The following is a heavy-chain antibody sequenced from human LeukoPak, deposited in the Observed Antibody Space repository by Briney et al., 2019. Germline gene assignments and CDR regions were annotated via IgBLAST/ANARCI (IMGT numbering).Heavy chain of an antibody. V-gene: IGHV3-48*03. CDR3: ARPAYCGGNCYYFPDY. J-gene: IGHJ4*02. D-gene: IGHD2-21*01. CDR1: GFTFSSYE. Sequence: GGSLRLSCAASGFTFSSYEMNWVRQAPGKGLEWVSHISSTGTIYYADSVKGRATISRDNAKNSLYLQMNSLRADDTAVYYCARPAYCGGNCYYFPDYWGQGTLVTVSS. CDR2: ISSTGTI.